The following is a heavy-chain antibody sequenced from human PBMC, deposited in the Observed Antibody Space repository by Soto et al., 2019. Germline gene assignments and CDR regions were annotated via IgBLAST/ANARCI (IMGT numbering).Heavy chain of an antibody. V-gene: IGHV3-30-3*01. CDR2: ISYDGSNK. CDR3: ARDPPDYGDWWGYYYYYGMDV. J-gene: IGHJ6*02. D-gene: IGHD4-17*01. CDR1: GFTFSSYA. Sequence: QVQLVESGGGVVQPGRSLRLSCAASGFTFSSYAMHWVRQAPGKGLEWVAVISYDGSNKYYADSVKGRFTISRDNSKNTLYLQMNSLRAEDTAVYHCARDPPDYGDWWGYYYYYGMDVWGQGTTVTVSS.